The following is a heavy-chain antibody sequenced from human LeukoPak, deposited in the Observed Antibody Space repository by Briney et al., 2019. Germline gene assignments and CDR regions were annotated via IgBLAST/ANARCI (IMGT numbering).Heavy chain of an antibody. D-gene: IGHD3-3*01. CDR2: IYYSGST. CDR1: GGSISSGDYY. J-gene: IGHJ3*02. Sequence: SETLSLTCIVSGGSISSGDYYWSWIRQPPGKGLEWIGYIYYSGSTNYNPSLKSRVTISVDTSKNQFSLKLSSVTAADTAVYYCAGFLEWTRGAFDIWGQGTMVTVSS. V-gene: IGHV4-61*08. CDR3: AGFLEWTRGAFDI.